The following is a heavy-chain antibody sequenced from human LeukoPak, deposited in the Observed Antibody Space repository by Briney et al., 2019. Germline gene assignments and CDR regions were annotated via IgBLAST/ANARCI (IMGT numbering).Heavy chain of an antibody. CDR2: INSDGSRT. Sequence: PGGSLRLSCAASGFTFSSYWMHWVRQAPGRGLVWVSRINSDGSRTTYADSVKGRFTISRDNAKNSLYLQMNSLRAEDMALYYCAKEGSSWSTFDYWGQGTLVTVSS. J-gene: IGHJ4*02. CDR1: GFTFSSYW. CDR3: AKEGSSWSTFDY. D-gene: IGHD6-13*01. V-gene: IGHV3-74*01.